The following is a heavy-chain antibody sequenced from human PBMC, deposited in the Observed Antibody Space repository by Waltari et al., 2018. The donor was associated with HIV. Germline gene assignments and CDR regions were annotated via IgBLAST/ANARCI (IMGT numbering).Heavy chain of an antibody. Sequence: QVQLVQSGAEVKKPGASVEVSGRVSGYTLHELSIHWVRQAPGKGLEWMGGFDPEDGETIYAQKFQGRVTMTEDTSTDTAYMELSSLRSEDTAVYYCATEGISMVRGVYGMDVWGQGTTVTVSS. CDR3: ATEGISMVRGVYGMDV. CDR2: FDPEDGET. CDR1: GYTLHELS. D-gene: IGHD3-10*01. J-gene: IGHJ6*02. V-gene: IGHV1-24*01.